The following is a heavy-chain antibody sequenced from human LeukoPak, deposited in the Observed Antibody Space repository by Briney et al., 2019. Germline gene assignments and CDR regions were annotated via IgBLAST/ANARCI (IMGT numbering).Heavy chain of an antibody. V-gene: IGHV4-34*01. CDR2: INHSGST. CDR1: GGSFSGCY. J-gene: IGHJ4*02. CDR3: AREGGFYRPLDY. D-gene: IGHD3-3*01. Sequence: SETLSLTCGVYGGSFSGCYWSWIRQPPGKGLEWIGEINHSGSTNYNPSLKSRLIMSVDLPENHISLKLTSVTAADTAVYYCAREGGFYRPLDYSGQGTLVTVSS.